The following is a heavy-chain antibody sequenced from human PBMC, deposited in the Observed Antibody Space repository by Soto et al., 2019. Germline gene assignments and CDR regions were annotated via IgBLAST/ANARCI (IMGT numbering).Heavy chain of an antibody. CDR2: ISYDGSNK. CDR3: AKEAHSGRHRGLFDY. V-gene: IGHV3-30*18. D-gene: IGHD1-26*01. CDR1: GFTFSSYG. J-gene: IGHJ4*02. Sequence: GGSLRLSCAASGFTFSSYGMHWVRQAPGKGLEWVAVISYDGSNKYYADSVKGRFTISRDNSKNTLYLQMNSLRAEDTAVYYCAKEAHSGRHRGLFDYWGQGTLVTVSS.